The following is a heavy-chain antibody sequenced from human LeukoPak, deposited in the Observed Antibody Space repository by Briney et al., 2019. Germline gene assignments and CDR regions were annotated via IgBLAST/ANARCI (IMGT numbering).Heavy chain of an antibody. Sequence: GGSLRLSCAVSGFTFSSYATSWVRQAPGKGLEWVSGISGSGTRTSYADSVRGRFTISRDNSKNTLYLQMNGLRAEDTAVYYCAKHRNYYYETSGYYGYWGQGTLVTVSS. J-gene: IGHJ4*02. CDR3: AKHRNYYYETSGYYGY. D-gene: IGHD3-22*01. CDR2: ISGSGTRT. V-gene: IGHV3-23*01. CDR1: GFTFSSYA.